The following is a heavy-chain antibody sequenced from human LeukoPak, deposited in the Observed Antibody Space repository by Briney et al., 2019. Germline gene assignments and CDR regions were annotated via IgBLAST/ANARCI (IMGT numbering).Heavy chain of an antibody. V-gene: IGHV3-30*18. CDR1: GFTFSSYG. CDR3: AKARKYPTSLHYYYYGMDV. J-gene: IGHJ6*02. D-gene: IGHD2-2*01. CDR2: ISYDGSNK. Sequence: QPGGSLRLSCAASGFTFSSYGMHWVRQAPGKGLEWVAVISYDGSNKYYADSVKGRFTISRDNSKNTLYLQMNSLRAEDTAVYYCAKARKYPTSLHYYYYGMDVWGQGTTVTVSS.